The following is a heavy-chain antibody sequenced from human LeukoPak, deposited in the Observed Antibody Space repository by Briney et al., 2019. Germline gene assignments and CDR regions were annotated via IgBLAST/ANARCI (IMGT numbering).Heavy chain of an antibody. CDR1: GFTFSSYA. D-gene: IGHD4-17*01. CDR3: ARYSTTVTTWFDP. CDR2: IYYSGST. V-gene: IGHV4-31*02. J-gene: IGHJ5*02. Sequence: LRLSCAASGFTFSSYAMSWIRQHPGKGLGWIGYIYYSGSTYYNPSLKSRVTVSVDTSKNQFSLKLSSVTAADTAVYYCARYSTTVTTWFDPWGQGTLVTVSS.